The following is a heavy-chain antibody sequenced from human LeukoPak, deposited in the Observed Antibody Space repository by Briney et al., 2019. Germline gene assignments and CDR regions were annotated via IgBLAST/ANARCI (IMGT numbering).Heavy chain of an antibody. Sequence: SGPTLVKPTQTLTLTCTFSGFSLSTSGVGVGWIRQPPGKALEWLALIYWDDDKRYSPSLKSRLTITKDTSKNQVVLTMTNMDPVDTATYYCAHKEVVPRHRFFDYWGQGTLVTVSS. V-gene: IGHV2-5*02. CDR3: AHKEVVPRHRFFDY. J-gene: IGHJ4*02. CDR1: GFSLSTSGVG. CDR2: IYWDDDK.